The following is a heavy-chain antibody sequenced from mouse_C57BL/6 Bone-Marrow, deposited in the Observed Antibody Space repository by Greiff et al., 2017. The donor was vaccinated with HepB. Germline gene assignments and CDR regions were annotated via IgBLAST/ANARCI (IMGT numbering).Heavy chain of an antibody. CDR2: IDPEDGET. D-gene: IGHD1-1*01. Sequence: DVQLQESGAELVKPGASVKLSCTASGFNIKDYYMHWVKQRTEQGLEWIGRIDPEDGETKYAPKFQGKATITADTSSNTAYLQLSSLTSEDTAVYYCARSPITTVVGGYAMDYWGQGTSVTVSS. CDR3: ARSPITTVVGGYAMDY. V-gene: IGHV14-2*01. J-gene: IGHJ4*01. CDR1: GFNIKDYY.